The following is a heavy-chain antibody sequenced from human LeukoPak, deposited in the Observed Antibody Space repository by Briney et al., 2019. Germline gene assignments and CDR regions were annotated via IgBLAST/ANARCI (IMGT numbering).Heavy chain of an antibody. CDR3: ARELVHFGY. CDR1: GGSFSGYY. J-gene: IGHJ4*02. V-gene: IGHV4-34*01. CDR2: INHSGST. D-gene: IGHD1-1*01. Sequence: SETLSLTCAVYGGSFSGYYWSWIRQPPGKGLEWIGEINHSGSTNYNPSLKSRVTISVDTSKNQFSLKLSSVTAADTAVYYCARELVHFGYWGQGTLVTVSS.